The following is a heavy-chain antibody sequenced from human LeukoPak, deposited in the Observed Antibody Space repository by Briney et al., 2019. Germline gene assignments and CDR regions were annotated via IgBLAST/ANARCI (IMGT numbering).Heavy chain of an antibody. CDR1: GFTFTGFY. CDR2: INPNSGGT. CDR3: ARGGYSRSSEYYYGMDV. V-gene: IGHV1-2*02. J-gene: IGHJ6*02. D-gene: IGHD6-6*01. Sequence: ASVKVSCKASGFTFTGFYMHWVRQAPGQGLEWMGWINPNSGGTNYAQKFQGRVTMTRDTSINTAYMELSRLRSDDTAVYYCARGGYSRSSEYYYGMDVWGQGTTVTVSS.